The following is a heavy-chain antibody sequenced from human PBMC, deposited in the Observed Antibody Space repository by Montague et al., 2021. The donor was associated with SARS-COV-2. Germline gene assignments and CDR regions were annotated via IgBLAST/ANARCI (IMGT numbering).Heavy chain of an antibody. J-gene: IGHJ3*01. V-gene: IGHV4-34*11. Sequence: SETLSLTCAVYGGSFNDYYWTWVRQPPGKGLEWITYTSHDDYTTYNPSLKSRVTMSIGRSKSLLSLTMTSVTAADTAVYYCARGGSKYGADAFDLWGQGTMVIVSA. CDR2: TSHDDYT. D-gene: IGHD2/OR15-2a*01. CDR3: ARGGSKYGADAFDL. CDR1: GGSFNDYY.